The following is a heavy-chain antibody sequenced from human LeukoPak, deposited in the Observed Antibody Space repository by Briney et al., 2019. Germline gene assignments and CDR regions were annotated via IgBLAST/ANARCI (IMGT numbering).Heavy chain of an antibody. CDR3: AAIIVPAAAY. J-gene: IGHJ4*02. CDR2: IIPIFGTA. CDR1: GGTFSSYA. D-gene: IGHD2-2*01. V-gene: IGHV1-69*05. Sequence: ASVKVSCKASGGTFSSYAISWVRQAPGQGLEWMGGIIPIFGTANYAQKFQGRVTITTDESTSIAYMELSSLRSEDTAVYYCAAIIVPAAAYWGQGTLVTVFS.